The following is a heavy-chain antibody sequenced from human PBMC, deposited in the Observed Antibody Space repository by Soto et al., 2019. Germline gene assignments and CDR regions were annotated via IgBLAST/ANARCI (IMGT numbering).Heavy chain of an antibody. Sequence: VASVKVSCKASGGTFSSYAISWVRQAPGQGLEWMGGIIPIFGTANYAQKFQGRVTITADESTSTAYMELSSLRSEDTAVYYCASSDSPYCSSTSCPLGHHGMDVWGQGTTVTVSS. CDR2: IIPIFGTA. D-gene: IGHD2-2*01. CDR1: GGTFSSYA. V-gene: IGHV1-69*13. CDR3: ASSDSPYCSSTSCPLGHHGMDV. J-gene: IGHJ6*02.